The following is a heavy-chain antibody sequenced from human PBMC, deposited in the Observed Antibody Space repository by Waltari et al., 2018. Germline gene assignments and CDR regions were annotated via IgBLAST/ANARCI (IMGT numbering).Heavy chain of an antibody. CDR1: GGSLSGYS. D-gene: IGHD3-10*01. CDR2: INHSGST. CDR3: ARDGRGFNYGSGTYNY. J-gene: IGHJ4*02. Sequence: QVQMRQWGAGLLEPSETLSLTCAVYGGSLSGYSWTWIRQTPGKGLEWIGEINHSGSTNYRSSLKSRVTISLDASNNQFSLKLSSLTAADTAIYYCARDGRGFNYGSGTYNYWGQGTLVTVSS. V-gene: IGHV4-34*01.